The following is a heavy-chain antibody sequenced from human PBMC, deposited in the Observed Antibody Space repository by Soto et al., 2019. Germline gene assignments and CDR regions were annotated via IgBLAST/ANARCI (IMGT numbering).Heavy chain of an antibody. J-gene: IGHJ6*01. Sequence: EVQLVETGGGVVQRGGSLTLSCNASGFSVSSTYMSWVRQAPGRGLEWVAVIESGGSAHYADSVKGRFTISRADRKNIIYLHMHTLRAEDTAVYYCAKDLGPLRLLNYYFYGLDVWGQGTSVTVSS. D-gene: IGHD2-15*01. CDR3: AKDLGPLRLLNYYFYGLDV. CDR1: GFSVSSTY. CDR2: IESGGSA. V-gene: IGHV3-53*02.